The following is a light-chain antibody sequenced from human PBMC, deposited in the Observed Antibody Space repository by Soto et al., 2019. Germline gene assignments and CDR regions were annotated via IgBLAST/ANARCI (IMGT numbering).Light chain of an antibody. CDR2: SAS. CDR3: LQHYRYPRT. CDR1: QDIRKD. V-gene: IGKV1-17*01. J-gene: IGKJ1*01. Sequence: DLQMTQSPSSLSASVGDRVTITCRASQDIRKDLGWYQQKPGKGPKRLIYSASSLHSGVPARFSGSGSGTEFSLTISSLQPEDFATYYCLQHYRYPRTFGQGTKVEIK.